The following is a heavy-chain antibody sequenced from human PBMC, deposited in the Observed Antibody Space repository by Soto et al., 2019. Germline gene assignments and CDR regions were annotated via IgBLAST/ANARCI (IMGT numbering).Heavy chain of an antibody. V-gene: IGHV4-39*01. CDR3: VCFKWFGDLPDLFSF. Sequence: SETLSLTCTVSGGSISSSSYYWGWIRQPPGKGLEWIGSIYYSGSTYYNPSLKSRVTISVDTSKNQFSLKLSSVTAADTAVYYCVCFKWFGDLPDLFSFWGQGSLVPGSS. CDR1: GGSISSSSYY. J-gene: IGHJ4*02. CDR2: IYYSGST. D-gene: IGHD3-10*01.